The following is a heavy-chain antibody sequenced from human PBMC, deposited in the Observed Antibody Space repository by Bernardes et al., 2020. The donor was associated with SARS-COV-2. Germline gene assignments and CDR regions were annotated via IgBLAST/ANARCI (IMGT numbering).Heavy chain of an antibody. Sequence: GGSLRLSCSASGFTFGNSSMHWVRQAPGKGLEWVSGISGGGGSTYYADSVKGRFTISRDNFKNTLYLRMNSLRAEDTAVYYCAKDGSGLSHFDYWGQGTLVTVSS. V-gene: IGHV3-23*01. CDR2: ISGGGGST. D-gene: IGHD3-3*01. J-gene: IGHJ4*02. CDR1: GFTFGNSS. CDR3: AKDGSGLSHFDY.